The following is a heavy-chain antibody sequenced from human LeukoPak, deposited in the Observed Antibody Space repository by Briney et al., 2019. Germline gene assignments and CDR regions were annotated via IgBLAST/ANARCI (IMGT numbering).Heavy chain of an antibody. J-gene: IGHJ4*02. Sequence: PGGSLRHSCAASGFTFSSYWMSWVRQAPGKGLEWVANIKRDGSEKYYVDSVKGRFTISRDNSKNTLYLQMNSLRAEDTAVYYCAKDLVWFGEVTGYWGQGTLVTVSS. CDR2: IKRDGSEK. D-gene: IGHD3-10*01. CDR3: AKDLVWFGEVTGY. CDR1: GFTFSSYW. V-gene: IGHV3-7*03.